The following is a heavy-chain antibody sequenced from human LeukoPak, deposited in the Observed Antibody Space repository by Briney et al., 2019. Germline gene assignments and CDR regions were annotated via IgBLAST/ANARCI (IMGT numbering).Heavy chain of an antibody. CDR3: AKGSRSSRPYYFDH. CDR1: GFTFSSYA. V-gene: IGHV3-23*01. Sequence: SGGPLTLSCAASGFTFSSYAMSGVRQVPGKVGEWVAAIPGSGDGTYYGDSVRGRFTISRDNSKTTLYLQVNGLRAEDTAIYYCAKGSRSSRPYYFDHWGQGTLVTASS. CDR2: IPGSGDGT. J-gene: IGHJ4*02. D-gene: IGHD6-6*01.